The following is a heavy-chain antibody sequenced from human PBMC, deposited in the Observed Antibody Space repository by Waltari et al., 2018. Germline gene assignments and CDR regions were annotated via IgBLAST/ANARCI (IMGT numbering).Heavy chain of an antibody. J-gene: IGHJ4*02. V-gene: IGHV1-69*13. Sequence: VRLVHSEAEVKKPGSSVMVSSQASGDTSSSYAIMGVRQAPGVGLEWLGRIIPIFGTANYAQTFQGRVTITADKSTSTAYMELSSLRSDDTAVYYCARDLVSWGQGTLVTVSS. CDR3: ARDLVS. CDR2: IIPIFGTA. CDR1: GDTSSSYA. D-gene: IGHD3-10*01.